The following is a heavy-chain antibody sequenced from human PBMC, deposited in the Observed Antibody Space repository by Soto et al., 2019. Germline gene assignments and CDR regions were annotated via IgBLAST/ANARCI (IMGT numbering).Heavy chain of an antibody. CDR2: IWYDRSNK. CDR3: ASSLTFGELLFDY. CDR1: GFTFSSYG. D-gene: IGHD3-10*01. V-gene: IGHV3-33*01. J-gene: IGHJ4*02. Sequence: QVQLVESGGGVVQPGRSLRLSCAASGFTFSSYGMHWVRQAPGKGLEWVAAIWYDRSNKYYADSVKGRFTISRDNSKNTLYLQMNSLRAEDTAVYYCASSLTFGELLFDYWGQGTLVTVSS.